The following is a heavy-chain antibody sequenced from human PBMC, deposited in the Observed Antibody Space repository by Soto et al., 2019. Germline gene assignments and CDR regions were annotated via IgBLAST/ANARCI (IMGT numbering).Heavy chain of an antibody. J-gene: IGHJ6*02. D-gene: IGHD3-10*01. CDR2: ISGDGGST. CDR3: AKDPMVRGVIITSVDGMEV. CDR1: GFTFDDYA. Sequence: GGSLRLSCAASGFTFDDYAMHWVRQAPGKGLEWVSLISGDGGSTYYADSVKGRFTISRDNSKNSLYLQMNSLRTEDNALYYCAKDPMVRGVIITSVDGMEVGGQGTTVTVSS. V-gene: IGHV3-43*02.